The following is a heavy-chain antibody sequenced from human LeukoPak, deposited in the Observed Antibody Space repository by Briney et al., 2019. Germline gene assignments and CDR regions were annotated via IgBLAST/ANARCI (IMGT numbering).Heavy chain of an antibody. D-gene: IGHD3-3*01. CDR3: ARGPKYYDFWSGYRNWFDP. J-gene: IGHJ5*02. CDR1: GGTFSSYA. CDR2: INPNSCGI. Sequence: GASVKVSCKASGGTFSSYAISWVRQAPGQGLEWVGWINPNSCGINYAQKFQGRVTMTRDTSISTAYMELSRLRSDDTAVYYCARGPKYYDFWSGYRNWFDPWGQGTLVTVSS. V-gene: IGHV1-2*02.